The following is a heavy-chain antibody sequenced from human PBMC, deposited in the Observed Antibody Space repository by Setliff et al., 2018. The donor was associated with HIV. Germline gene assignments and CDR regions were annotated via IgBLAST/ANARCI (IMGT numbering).Heavy chain of an antibody. CDR2: IDYTGTT. Sequence: SETLSLTCTVSGDSVSRSNYYWAWIRQPPGKGLEWIGSIDYTGTTNYNPSLESRLTISIDTSQNHFSLKLTSVTAADTALYFCSRGTYYKGLDPWGQGTLVTVSS. CDR3: SRGTYYKGLDP. D-gene: IGHD3-10*01. V-gene: IGHV4-39*07. J-gene: IGHJ5*02. CDR1: GDSVSRSNYY.